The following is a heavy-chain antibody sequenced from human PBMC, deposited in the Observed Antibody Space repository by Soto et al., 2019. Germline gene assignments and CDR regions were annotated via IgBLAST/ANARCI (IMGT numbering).Heavy chain of an antibody. J-gene: IGHJ4*02. CDR1: GFTFNSCA. CDR2: VSGSAYYT. CDR3: AKELYSSGLLAFDY. V-gene: IGHV3-23*01. Sequence: EVQLLESGGGLVQPGGSLRLACAASGFTFNSCARTWVRQSPGKVLEWVSAVSGSAYYTYYAYSVKGRFTVSRDNSKNTLYLQMNSLRADGTAVYYCAKELYSSGLLAFDYWGQGAQVTVSS. D-gene: IGHD6-25*01.